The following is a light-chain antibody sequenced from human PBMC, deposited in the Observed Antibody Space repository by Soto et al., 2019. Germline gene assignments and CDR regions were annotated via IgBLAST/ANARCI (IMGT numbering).Light chain of an antibody. CDR3: QQTYSAPLA. J-gene: IGKJ4*01. V-gene: IGKV1-39*01. CDR2: AAS. Sequence: DIQMTQSPTSLAASVGDRVTITCRASQTLSNYVNWIQQKPGKAPKLLIHAASSLESGVPSRFSSTGSGTDFTLTISGLQPDEFATYYCQQTYSAPLAFGGGTKVEFK. CDR1: QTLSNY.